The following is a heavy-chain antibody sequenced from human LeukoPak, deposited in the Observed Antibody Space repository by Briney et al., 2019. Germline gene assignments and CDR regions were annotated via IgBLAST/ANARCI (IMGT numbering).Heavy chain of an antibody. V-gene: IGHV1-3*01. Sequence: ASVKVSCKASGYTFTSYAMHWVRQAPGQRLEWMGWINAGNGNTKYSQKFQGRVTIARDTSASTAYMELSSLRSEDTAVYYCARGRLITMVRGVITFDYWGQGTLATASS. CDR1: GYTFTSYA. CDR2: INAGNGNT. CDR3: ARGRLITMVRGVITFDY. D-gene: IGHD3-10*01. J-gene: IGHJ4*02.